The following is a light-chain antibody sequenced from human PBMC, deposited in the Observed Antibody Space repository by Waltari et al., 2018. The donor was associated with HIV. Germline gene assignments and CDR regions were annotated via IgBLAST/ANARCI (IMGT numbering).Light chain of an antibody. J-gene: IGLJ2*01. CDR2: ADA. V-gene: IGLV1-44*01. CDR1: PPNTARST. Sequence: QSVLTPPPPASGAPGQTVTISCPPRPPNTARSTVNSYQPFSRAAPKLLIYADAQRPSGVPDRFSGSKSGTSASLVISGLQSEDEADYYCSTWDDRLNGVVFGGGTRLTVV. CDR3: STWDDRLNGVV.